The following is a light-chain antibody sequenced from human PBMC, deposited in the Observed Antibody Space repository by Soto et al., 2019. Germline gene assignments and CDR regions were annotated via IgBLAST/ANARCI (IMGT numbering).Light chain of an antibody. V-gene: IGLV2-14*01. CDR3: SSYTSTDTVI. CDR2: EVS. CDR1: SSDLAIYNY. J-gene: IGLJ2*01. Sequence: QSALTQPASVSGSPGQSITISCTGTSSDLAIYNYVSWYQQQPGKAPKLMIYEVSNRPSGVSNRFSGSKSGNTASLTISGLQVEDEGDYYCSSYTSTDTVIFGGGTKLTVL.